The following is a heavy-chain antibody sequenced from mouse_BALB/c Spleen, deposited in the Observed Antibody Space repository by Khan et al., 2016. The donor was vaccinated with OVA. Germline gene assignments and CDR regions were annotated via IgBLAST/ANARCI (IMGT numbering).Heavy chain of an antibody. CDR1: DYTFTSYD. J-gene: IGHJ4*01. V-gene: IGHV1S56*01. Sequence: QVQLQQSGAELVKPGASVNLSCKASDYTFTSYDINWVRQGPEQGLEGIGGIFPGNGNIKYNEKFKGKATLTTDKSSTTAYMQLSRMNTEDSAFYFSARGRYYGSNPLMDYWGQGPSVTVSS. D-gene: IGHD1-1*01. CDR3: ARGRYYGSNPLMDY. CDR2: IFPGNGNI.